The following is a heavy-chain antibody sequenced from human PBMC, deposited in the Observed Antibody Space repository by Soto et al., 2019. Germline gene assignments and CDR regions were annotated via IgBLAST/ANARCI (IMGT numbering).Heavy chain of an antibody. CDR3: ARAWTATAGWANWFDR. J-gene: IGHJ5*02. CDR1: GGSISGEGYY. V-gene: IGHV4-31*03. D-gene: IGHD6-13*01. Sequence: QVQLQESGPGLVEPSQTLSLTCTVSGGSISGEGYYWSWIRQYSGRGLEWIGYIHCSGSTYYNPSLKSRVTISVDTSKTQFFLKLSSVTAADTAVYYCARAWTATAGWANWFDRWGQGTLVTVSS. CDR2: IHCSGST.